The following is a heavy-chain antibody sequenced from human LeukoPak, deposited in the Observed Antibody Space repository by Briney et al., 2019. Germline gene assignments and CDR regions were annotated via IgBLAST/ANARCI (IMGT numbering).Heavy chain of an antibody. Sequence: TAGESLKISCKGSGYSFSNYWIGWVRQMPGKGLEWMGIIHPGDSETRISPSFQGQVTISADKSISTVYLQWSSLKASDTAMYYCARHGLVDHGGDRDYYYMDVWGKGTTVTVSS. J-gene: IGHJ6*03. D-gene: IGHD4-23*01. CDR2: IHPGDSET. CDR1: GYSFSNYW. CDR3: ARHGLVDHGGDRDYYYMDV. V-gene: IGHV5-51*01.